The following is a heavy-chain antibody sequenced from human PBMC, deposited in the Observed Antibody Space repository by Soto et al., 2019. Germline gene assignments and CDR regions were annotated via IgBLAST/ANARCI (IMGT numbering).Heavy chain of an antibody. D-gene: IGHD1-26*01. CDR3: ARDRGIVTYYFDY. CDR2: IYYSGST. Sequence: QVQLQESGPGLVKPSETLSLTCTVSGGSMSSYYWSWIRQPPGKGLEWIGYIYYSGSTNYSPSLKSRVIISVDTSKDQFSLKLSSGTAADTAVYYCARDRGIVTYYFDYWGQGTLVTVSS. CDR1: GGSMSSYY. J-gene: IGHJ4*02. V-gene: IGHV4-59*01.